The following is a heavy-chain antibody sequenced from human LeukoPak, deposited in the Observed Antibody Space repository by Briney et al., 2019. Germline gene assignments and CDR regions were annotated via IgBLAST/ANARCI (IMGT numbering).Heavy chain of an antibody. CDR1: GGSFSGYY. CDR2: INHSGST. Sequence: SETLSLTCAVYGGSFSGYYWSWIRQPPGKGLEWIGEINHSGSTNYNPSLKSRVTISVDTSKNQFSLKLSSVTAADTAVYYCARGKRAYCGGDCYTPIFDYWGQGTLVTVSS. J-gene: IGHJ4*02. D-gene: IGHD2-21*02. V-gene: IGHV4-34*01. CDR3: ARGKRAYCGGDCYTPIFDY.